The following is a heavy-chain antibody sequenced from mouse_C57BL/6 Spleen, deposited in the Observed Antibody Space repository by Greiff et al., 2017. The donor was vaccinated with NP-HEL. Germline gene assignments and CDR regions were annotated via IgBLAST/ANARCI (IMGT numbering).Heavy chain of an antibody. Sequence: EVQLVESGGDLVKPGGSLKLSCAASGFTFSSYGMSWVRQTPDKRLEWVATISSGGSYTYYPDSVKGRFTISRDNAKNTLYLQMSSLKSEDTAMYYCARLTIVTTNYFDYWGQGTTLTVSS. CDR1: GFTFSSYG. J-gene: IGHJ2*01. CDR3: ARLTIVTTNYFDY. CDR2: ISSGGSYT. V-gene: IGHV5-6*01. D-gene: IGHD2-5*01.